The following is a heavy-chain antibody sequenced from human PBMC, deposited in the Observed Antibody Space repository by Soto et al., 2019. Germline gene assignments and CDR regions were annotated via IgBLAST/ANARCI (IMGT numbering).Heavy chain of an antibody. J-gene: IGHJ4*02. CDR2: ISGRGSSI. CDR3: AKGSDTSGPFLYFDS. D-gene: IGHD3-22*01. V-gene: IGHV3-23*01. Sequence: GGSLRLSCAASGFTFSNYAIDWVRQAPGKGLEWVSTISGRGSSIYYAASVKGRFTISRDNSENSLSLQMNSLRAEDTAVYYCAKGSDTSGPFLYFDSWGQGTLVTVSS. CDR1: GFTFSNYA.